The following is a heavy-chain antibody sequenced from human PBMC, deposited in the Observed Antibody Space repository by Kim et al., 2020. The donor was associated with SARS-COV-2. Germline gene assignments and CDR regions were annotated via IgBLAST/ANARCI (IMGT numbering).Heavy chain of an antibody. CDR2: IYYSGST. CDR3: AGHGCGSIVLVVYAAYFDD. J-gene: IGHJ4*02. Sequence: SETLSLTCTVSGGSISSSSYYWGWIRQPPGKGLEWIGSIYYSGSTYYNLSLKSRVTISVDTSKNQFSLKLSSVTTADTAVYYCAGHGCGSIVLVVYAAYFDDWGQGTLVTVSS. CDR1: GGSISSSSYY. V-gene: IGHV4-39*01. D-gene: IGHD2-8*02.